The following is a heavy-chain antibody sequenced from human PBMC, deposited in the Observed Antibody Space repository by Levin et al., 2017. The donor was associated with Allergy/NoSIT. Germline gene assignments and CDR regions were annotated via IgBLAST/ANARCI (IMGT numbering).Heavy chain of an antibody. Sequence: PSETLSLTCTVSGGSISSYYWSWIRQPAGKGLGWIGRIYTSGNTNYNPSLKSRVTMSVDTSTNQFSLKLNSVTAADTAVYYCAREGSGNYSRAFDIWGQGTVVTFSS. CDR3: AREGSGNYSRAFDI. V-gene: IGHV4-4*07. CDR1: GGSISSYY. J-gene: IGHJ3*02. D-gene: IGHD1-26*01. CDR2: IYTSGNT.